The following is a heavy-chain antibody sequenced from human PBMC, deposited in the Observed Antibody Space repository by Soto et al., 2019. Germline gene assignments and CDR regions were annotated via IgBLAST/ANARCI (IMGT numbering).Heavy chain of an antibody. V-gene: IGHV4-31*03. J-gene: IGHJ6*03. CDR3: ASCIAAAGRYYYYMDV. CDR2: IYYSGST. D-gene: IGHD6-13*01. CDR1: GGSISSGGYY. Sequence: QVQLQESVPGLVKPSQTLSLTCTVSGGSISSGGYYWSWIRQHPGKGLEWIGYIYYSGSTYYNPSLKSRVTISVDTSKNQFSLKLSSVTAADTAVYYCASCIAAAGRYYYYMDVWGKGTTVTVSS.